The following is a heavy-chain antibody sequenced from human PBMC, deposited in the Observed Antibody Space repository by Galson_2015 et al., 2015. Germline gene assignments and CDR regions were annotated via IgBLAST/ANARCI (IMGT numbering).Heavy chain of an antibody. V-gene: IGHV3-30-3*01. CDR1: GFTFSSYA. CDR2: ISYDGSNK. CDR3: ARGTYYAFWSRYYEGFDY. D-gene: IGHD3-3*01. J-gene: IGHJ4*02. Sequence: SLRLSCAASGFTFSSYAMHWVRQAPGKGLEWVVVISYDGSNKYYADSVKGRFTISRDNSKNTLYLQMNSLRAEDTAVYYCARGTYYAFWSRYYEGFDYRGQGTLVTLSS.